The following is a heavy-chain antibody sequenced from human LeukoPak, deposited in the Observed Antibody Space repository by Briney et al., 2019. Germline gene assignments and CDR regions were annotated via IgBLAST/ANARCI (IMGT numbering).Heavy chain of an antibody. Sequence: SETLSLTCAVYGGSFSGYYWSWIRQPPGKGLEWIGEINHSGSTNYNPSLKSRVTISVDTSKNQFSLKLSSVTAADTAVYYCARFGLSSSTSGFDYWGQGTPVTVSS. V-gene: IGHV4-34*01. D-gene: IGHD2-2*01. CDR3: ARFGLSSSTSGFDY. CDR2: INHSGST. J-gene: IGHJ4*02. CDR1: GGSFSGYY.